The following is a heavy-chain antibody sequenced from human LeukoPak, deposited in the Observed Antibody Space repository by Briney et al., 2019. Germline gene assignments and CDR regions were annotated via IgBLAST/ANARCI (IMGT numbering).Heavy chain of an antibody. CDR1: GFIFSNYW. J-gene: IGHJ4*02. CDR3: AKDPQRALRFLEWTTDY. CDR2: ISGSGGST. V-gene: IGHV3-23*01. D-gene: IGHD3-3*01. Sequence: AGGSLRLSCATSGFIFSNYWMSWVRQAPGKGLEWVSAISGSGGSTYYADSVKGRFTISRDNSKNTLYLQMNSLRAEDTAVYYCAKDPQRALRFLEWTTDYWGQGTLVTVSS.